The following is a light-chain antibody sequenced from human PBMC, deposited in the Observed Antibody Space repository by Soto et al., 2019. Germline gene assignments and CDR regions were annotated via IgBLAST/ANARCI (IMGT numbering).Light chain of an antibody. J-gene: IGLJ1*01. V-gene: IGLV2-14*01. Sequence: QSVLTQPAPVSGSPGESITVSCFGNISDHGSHNYVSWYRHYPGEAPRLLIYEVHYRPSGVSSRFSGSKSGNTASLTISGLQAADEADYYCASYLTTSPLEVFGTGTKV. CDR3: ASYLTTSPLEV. CDR1: ISDHGSHNY. CDR2: EVH.